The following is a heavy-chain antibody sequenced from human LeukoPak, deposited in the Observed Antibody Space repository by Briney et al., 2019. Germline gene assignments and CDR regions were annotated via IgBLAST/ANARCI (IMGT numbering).Heavy chain of an antibody. CDR2: LYYSGSS. V-gene: IGHV4-39*01. D-gene: IGHD3-10*01. CDR1: GDSISSSNSY. Sequence: SETLSLTCTVSGDSISSSNSYRGWIRQPPGKGLEWIGSLYYSGSSYYNPSLKSRVTISADTSKNQFSLKVNSVTAADTAVYYCARFTMAGSVDAFDIWGQGTMVTVSS. J-gene: IGHJ3*02. CDR3: ARFTMAGSVDAFDI.